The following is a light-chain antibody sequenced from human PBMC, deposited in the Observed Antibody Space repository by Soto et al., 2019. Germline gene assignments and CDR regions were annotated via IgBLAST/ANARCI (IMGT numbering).Light chain of an antibody. CDR3: QKYMRYPLT. CDR1: KSVSTG. J-gene: IGKJ4*01. CDR2: KAA. V-gene: IGKV1-5*03. Sequence: QLTPSPPTVSASVGDRANITCRASKSVSTGLAWYQQKPGKAPKLLIYKAAIVERWVPSRFSSSAPATDFTEFPLIISSLLPDDFAMYYCQKYMRYPLTFGGGTKVDIK.